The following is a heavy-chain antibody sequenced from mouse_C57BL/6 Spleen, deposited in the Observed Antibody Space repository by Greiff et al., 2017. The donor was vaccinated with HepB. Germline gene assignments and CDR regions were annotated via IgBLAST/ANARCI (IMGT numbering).Heavy chain of an antibody. J-gene: IGHJ2*01. Sequence: QVQLQQPGAELVRPGSSVKLSCKASGYTFTSYWMDWVKQRPGQGLEWIGNIYPSDSETHYNQKFKDKATLTVDKSSRTAYMQLSSLTSEDSAVYYCARGGYDYPFDYWGQGTTLTVSS. CDR3: ARGGYDYPFDY. CDR1: GYTFTSYW. V-gene: IGHV1-61*01. CDR2: IYPSDSET. D-gene: IGHD2-4*01.